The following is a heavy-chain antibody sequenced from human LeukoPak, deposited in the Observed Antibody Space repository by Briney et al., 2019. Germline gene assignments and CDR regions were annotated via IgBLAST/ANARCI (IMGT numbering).Heavy chain of an antibody. CDR3: ARGRLYDSSGYYHYYFDY. J-gene: IGHJ4*02. CDR1: EFSVGSNY. V-gene: IGHV3-66*01. CDR2: IYSGGST. D-gene: IGHD3-22*01. Sequence: GGSLRLSCAASEFSVGSNYMTWVRQAPGKGLEWVSLIYSGGSTYYADSVKGRFTISRDNSKNTLYLQMNSLRAEDTAVYYCARGRLYDSSGYYHYYFDYWGQGTLVTVSS.